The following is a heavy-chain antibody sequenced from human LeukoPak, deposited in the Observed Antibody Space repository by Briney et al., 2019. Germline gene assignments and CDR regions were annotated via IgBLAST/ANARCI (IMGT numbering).Heavy chain of an antibody. CDR2: INPNSGGT. Sequence: ASVKVSCKASGYTFTGYYIHWVRQAPGQGLEWMGWINPNSGGTKYAQKFQGRVTMTRDTSISTAYIDLSRLTSDDTALYYCASGGYYDPNYFDYWGQGTLVTVFS. D-gene: IGHD3-3*01. V-gene: IGHV1-2*02. CDR1: GYTFTGYY. J-gene: IGHJ4*02. CDR3: ASGGYYDPNYFDY.